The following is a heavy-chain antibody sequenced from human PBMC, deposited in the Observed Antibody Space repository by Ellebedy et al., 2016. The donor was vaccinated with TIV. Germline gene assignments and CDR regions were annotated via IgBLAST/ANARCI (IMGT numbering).Heavy chain of an antibody. CDR1: GFTFSNFA. Sequence: PGGSLRLSCAASGFTFSNFAMSWVRQAPGKGLEWVSEVNGGGRIPYYADSVKGRFTISRDNSKNTLYLQMHSLRADDTAVYYCAKLEAYDFSTYYFDHWGRGTLVTVSA. V-gene: IGHV3-23*01. CDR3: AKLEAYDFSTYYFDH. D-gene: IGHD3-3*01. J-gene: IGHJ4*02. CDR2: VNGGGRIP.